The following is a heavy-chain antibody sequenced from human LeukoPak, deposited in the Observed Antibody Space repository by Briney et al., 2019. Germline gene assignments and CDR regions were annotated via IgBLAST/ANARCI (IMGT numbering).Heavy chain of an antibody. CDR1: GGTFISYA. CDR2: IIPIFGTA. V-gene: IGHV1-69*13. D-gene: IGHD3-22*01. J-gene: IGHJ4*02. CDR3: ARKVYASNDYYYEYYLDY. Sequence: SVKVSCKASGGTFISYAISWVRQAPGQGLEWMGGIIPIFGTANYAQKFQGRVTITADESTSTAYMEVSSLRSEDTAVYYCARKVYASNDYYYEYYLDYWGQGTLVTVSS.